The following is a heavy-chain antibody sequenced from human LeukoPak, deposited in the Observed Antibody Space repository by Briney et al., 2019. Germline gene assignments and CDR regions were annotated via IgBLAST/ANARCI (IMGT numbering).Heavy chain of an antibody. D-gene: IGHD1-14*01. V-gene: IGHV4-59*01. Sequence: PSETLSLTCTVAGSSISGYYWSWVRQPPGKGLEWIGYIYSSGRPDYNLSLKSRVTISADTSKNQSSLNLSSVTAADTAVYYCARILAATAGSMDVWGRGTTVTVSS. J-gene: IGHJ6*03. CDR1: GSSISGYY. CDR3: ARILAATAGSMDV. CDR2: IYSSGRP.